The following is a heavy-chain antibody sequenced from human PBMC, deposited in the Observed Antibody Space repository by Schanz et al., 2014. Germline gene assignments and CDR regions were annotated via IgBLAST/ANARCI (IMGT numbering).Heavy chain of an antibody. CDR2: ISGRSSHI. J-gene: IGHJ4*02. CDR3: ASPSGYSDYGTYFDF. D-gene: IGHD5-12*01. CDR1: GFTFITYT. Sequence: VQLVESGGGLVKPGGSLRLSCEASGFTFITYTMNWVRQAPGKGLEWVSSISGRSSHIYYADSVKGRFSISRDNAKNSLYLQLNSLRAEDTAVYYCASPSGYSDYGTYFDFWGQGTLVTVSS. V-gene: IGHV3-21*06.